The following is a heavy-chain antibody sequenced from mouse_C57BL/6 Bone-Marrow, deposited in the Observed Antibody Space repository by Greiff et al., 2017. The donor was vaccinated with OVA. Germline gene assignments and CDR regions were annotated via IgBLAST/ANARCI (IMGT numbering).Heavy chain of an antibody. CDR2: INPNNGGT. Sequence: EVKLQESGPELVKPGASVKIPCKASGYTFTDYNMDWVKQSHGKSLEWIGDINPNNGGTIYNQKFKGKATLTVDKSSSTAYMELRSLTSEDTAVYYCARRYYYGSSLYAMDYWGQGTSLTVSS. J-gene: IGHJ4*01. V-gene: IGHV1-18*01. D-gene: IGHD1-1*01. CDR1: GYTFTDYN. CDR3: ARRYYYGSSLYAMDY.